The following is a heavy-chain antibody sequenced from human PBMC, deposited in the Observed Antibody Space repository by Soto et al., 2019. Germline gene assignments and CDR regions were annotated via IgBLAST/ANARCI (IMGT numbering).Heavy chain of an antibody. CDR2: IIPIFGTA. Sequence: QVQLVQSGAEVKKPGSSVKVSCKASGGTFSSYAISWVRQAPGQGLEWMGGIIPIFGTANYAQKFQGRVTITADESTSRAYMELSSLRSEDTAVYYCARVTGVYDYGGNYNLGWYFDRWGRGTLVTVSS. D-gene: IGHD4-17*01. CDR3: ARVTGVYDYGGNYNLGWYFDR. CDR1: GGTFSSYA. J-gene: IGHJ2*01. V-gene: IGHV1-69*01.